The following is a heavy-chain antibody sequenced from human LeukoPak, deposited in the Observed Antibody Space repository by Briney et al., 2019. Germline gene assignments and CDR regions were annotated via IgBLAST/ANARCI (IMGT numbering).Heavy chain of an antibody. CDR3: ARSDSYFDY. D-gene: IGHD3/OR15-3a*01. Sequence: GGSLRLSCAASGFTFSSYSMNRVRQAPGKGLEWVSSISSSSGEIYYADYVKGRFTISRENAKNSLYLQMNSLRAEDTAVYYCARSDSYFDYWGQGTLVTVSS. V-gene: IGHV3-21*01. CDR2: ISSSSGEI. J-gene: IGHJ4*02. CDR1: GFTFSSYS.